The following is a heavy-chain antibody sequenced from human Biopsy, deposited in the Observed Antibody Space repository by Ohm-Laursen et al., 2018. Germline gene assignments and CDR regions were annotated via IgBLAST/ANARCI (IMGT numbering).Heavy chain of an antibody. V-gene: IGHV4-31*03. J-gene: IGHJ2*01. D-gene: IGHD3-9*01. CDR3: VREPKTGTAEAWYFDL. Sequence: TLSLTCIVSGASVKTSGYFWAWIRQRPGKGLEWSGYISYNERTHYNPSLTSRLAISFDTSNNRISLQLRSVSVADTAVYYCVREPKTGTAEAWYFDLWGRGSPVTVPS. CDR1: GASVKTSGYF. CDR2: ISYNERT.